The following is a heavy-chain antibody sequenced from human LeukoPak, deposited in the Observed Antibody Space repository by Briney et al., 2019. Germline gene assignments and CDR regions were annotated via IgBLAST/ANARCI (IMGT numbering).Heavy chain of an antibody. CDR1: GFTFSNSA. V-gene: IGHV3-23*01. D-gene: IGHD3-10*01. J-gene: IGHJ4*02. CDR2: ISGYSVTT. CDR3: AKDGGYGSGSYYPDY. Sequence: GGSLRLSCAASGFTFSNSAMSWVRQSPGKGLEWVSFISGYSVTTYYADSVQGRFTVSRDNSKKTLYLQMHSLRDEDTAIYYCAKDGGYGSGSYYPDYWGQGTLVTVSS.